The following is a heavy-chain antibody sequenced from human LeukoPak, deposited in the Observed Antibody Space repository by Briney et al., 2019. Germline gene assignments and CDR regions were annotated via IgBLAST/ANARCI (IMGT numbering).Heavy chain of an antibody. V-gene: IGHV4-61*02. CDR3: ARAVGSSESNWFDP. J-gene: IGHJ5*02. CDR2: IYTSGST. Sequence: SETLSLTCTVSGGSISSGSYYWSWIRQPAGKGLEWIGRIYTSGSTHCNPSLKSRVTISVDTSKNQFSLNLNSVTAADTAVYYCARAVGSSESNWFDPWGQGTLATVSS. CDR1: GGSISSGSYY. D-gene: IGHD6-19*01.